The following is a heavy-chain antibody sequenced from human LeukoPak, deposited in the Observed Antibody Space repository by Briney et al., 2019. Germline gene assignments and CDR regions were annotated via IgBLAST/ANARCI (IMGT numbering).Heavy chain of an antibody. CDR2: IYYSGST. V-gene: IGHV4-30-4*08. CDR1: GGSISSGDYY. D-gene: IGHD4-17*01. J-gene: IGHJ4*02. Sequence: SETLSLTCTVSGGSISSGDYYWSWIRQPPGKGLEWIGYIYYSGSTYYNPSLKSRVTISVDTSKNQFSLKLSSVTAADTAVYYCAREVFSGEGVTRDYWGQGTLVTVSS. CDR3: AREVFSGEGVTRDY.